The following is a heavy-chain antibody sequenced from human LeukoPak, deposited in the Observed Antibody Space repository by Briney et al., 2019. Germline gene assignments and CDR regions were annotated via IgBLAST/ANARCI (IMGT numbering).Heavy chain of an antibody. CDR3: AKRGVVIRVILVGFHKEAYYFDS. CDR1: GVTLSNYG. CDR2: ISGSGGRP. Sequence: PGGSLRLSCAVSGVTLSNYGMAWVRQAPGKGLEWDAGISGSGGRPNYADSVKGRFTISRDNAKNTLYLQMNSLRAEDTAVYFCAKRGVVIRVILVGFHKEAYYFDSWGQGALVSASS. V-gene: IGHV3-23*01. J-gene: IGHJ4*02. D-gene: IGHD3-22*01.